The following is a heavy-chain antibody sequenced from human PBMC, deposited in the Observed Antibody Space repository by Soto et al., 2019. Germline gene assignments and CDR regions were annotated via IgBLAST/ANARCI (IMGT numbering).Heavy chain of an antibody. J-gene: IGHJ6*02. CDR3: ARVGSFTLTGFHAPSYFATNYYGLDV. CDR2: ISAYNGNT. D-gene: IGHD3-9*01. CDR1: GYTFTSYG. Sequence: GASVKVSCKASGYTFTSYGISWVRQAPGQGLEWMGWISAYNGNTNYAQKFQDRVTMTTDTSTSTAFLDLRSLRSDDTAIYYCARVGSFTLTGFHAPSYFATNYYGLDVWGQGTTVTVSS. V-gene: IGHV1-18*01.